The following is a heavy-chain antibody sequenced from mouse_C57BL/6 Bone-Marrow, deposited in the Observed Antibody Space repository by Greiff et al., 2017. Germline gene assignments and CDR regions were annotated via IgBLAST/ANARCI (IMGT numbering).Heavy chain of an antibody. Sequence: QVQLQQSGAELVRPGTSVKLSCKASGYTFTSYWMHWVKQRPGQGLEWIGVIDPSDGYTNYNQKFKGKATLTVDTSSSTAYLQLSSLTSEDSAVYYCASYYDYDEGLAYWGQGTLVTVSA. CDR1: GYTFTSYW. D-gene: IGHD2-4*01. CDR3: ASYYDYDEGLAY. CDR2: IDPSDGYT. V-gene: IGHV1-59*01. J-gene: IGHJ3*01.